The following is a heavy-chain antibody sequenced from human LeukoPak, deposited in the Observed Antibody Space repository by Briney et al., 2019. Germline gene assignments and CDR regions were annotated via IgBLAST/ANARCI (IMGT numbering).Heavy chain of an antibody. CDR1: GYTFTSYY. V-gene: IGHV1-46*01. CDR3: ARVVRPYYYDSSGYLLDY. J-gene: IGHJ4*02. Sequence: ASVKVSCEASGYTFTSYYMHWVRQAPGQGLEWMGIINPSGGSTSYAQKFQGRVTMTRDTSTSTVYMELSSLRSEDTAVYYCARVVRPYYYDSSGYLLDYWGQGTLVTVSS. D-gene: IGHD3-22*01. CDR2: INPSGGST.